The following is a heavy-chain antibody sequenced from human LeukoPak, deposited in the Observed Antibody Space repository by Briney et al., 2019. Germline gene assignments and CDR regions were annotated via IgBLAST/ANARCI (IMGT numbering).Heavy chain of an antibody. V-gene: IGHV1-2*02. D-gene: IGHD1-1*01. CDR3: ARVQVSDDNWGFFDY. J-gene: IGHJ4*02. CDR1: GYTFPANY. Sequence: ASVKVSCKASGYTFPANYMHWVRQAPGQGLEWMGWINPNSGGSNCAQKFQGRVTMTRETSISAAYMELSRLSSDDTAVYYCARVQVSDDNWGFFDYWGQGTLVTVSS. CDR2: INPNSGGS.